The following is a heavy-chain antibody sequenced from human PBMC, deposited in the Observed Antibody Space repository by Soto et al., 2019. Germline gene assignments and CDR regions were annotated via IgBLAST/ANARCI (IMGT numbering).Heavy chain of an antibody. CDR1: GFTFSSYG. J-gene: IGHJ4*02. V-gene: IGHV3-30*18. D-gene: IGHD3-16*02. Sequence: GGSLRLSCAASGFTFSSYGMHWVRQAPGKGLEWVAVISYDGSNKYYADSVKGRFTISRDNSKNTLYLQMNSLRAEDTAVYYCAKQVRDYIWGSYRSPLYFDYWGQGTLVTVPQ. CDR3: AKQVRDYIWGSYRSPLYFDY. CDR2: ISYDGSNK.